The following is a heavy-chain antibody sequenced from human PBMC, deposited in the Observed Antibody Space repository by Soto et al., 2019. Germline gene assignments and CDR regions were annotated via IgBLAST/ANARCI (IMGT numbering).Heavy chain of an antibody. J-gene: IGHJ6*02. V-gene: IGHV3-30*18. CDR3: ANGRESTGFAYYYYGMDV. D-gene: IGHD1-1*01. Sequence: GGSLRLSCAASGFTFSSYGMHWVRQAPGKGLEWVAVISYDGSNKYYADSVKGRFTISRDNSKNTLYLQMDSLRAEDTAVYYCANGRESTGFAYYYYGMDVWGQGTTVTVSS. CDR1: GFTFSSYG. CDR2: ISYDGSNK.